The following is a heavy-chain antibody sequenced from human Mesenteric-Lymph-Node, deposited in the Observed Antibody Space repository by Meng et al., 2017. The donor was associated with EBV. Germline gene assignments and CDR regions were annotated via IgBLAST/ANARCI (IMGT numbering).Heavy chain of an antibody. CDR1: GESFSGFY. Sequence: QVQLQRGGAGLLKPSETLSLTCAVYGESFSGFYWSWVRQAPGKGLEWIGEMNNGGTSNYNPSLESRVTISVDPSKNQFSLNLRSVTAADTAVYYCARVKPSIWFGELFYYFDYWGPGILVTVSS. D-gene: IGHD3-10*01. CDR2: MNNGGTS. CDR3: ARVKPSIWFGELFYYFDY. V-gene: IGHV4-34*01. J-gene: IGHJ4*02.